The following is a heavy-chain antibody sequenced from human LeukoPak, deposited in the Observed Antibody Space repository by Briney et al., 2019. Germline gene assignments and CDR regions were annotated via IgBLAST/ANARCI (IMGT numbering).Heavy chain of an antibody. Sequence: GGSLRLSCAASGFTVSSNYMSWVRQAPGKGLEWVSVIYSGGSTYYADSVKGRFTISSDNSKNTLYLQMNSLRAEDTAVYYCASLPDSSGYTDYWGQGTLVTVSS. V-gene: IGHV3-53*01. CDR3: ASLPDSSGYTDY. CDR1: GFTVSSNY. CDR2: IYSGGST. J-gene: IGHJ4*02. D-gene: IGHD3-22*01.